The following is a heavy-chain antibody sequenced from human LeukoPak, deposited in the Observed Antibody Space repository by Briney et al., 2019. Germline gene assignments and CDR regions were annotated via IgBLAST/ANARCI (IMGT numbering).Heavy chain of an antibody. CDR1: GFTFSSYA. V-gene: IGHV3-23*01. D-gene: IGHD3-22*01. CDR2: ISGSGGST. CDR3: AKGDYYDSSSYYYVDY. Sequence: GGSLRLSCAASGFTFSSYAMSWVRQAPGKGLEWVSAISGSGGSTYYADSVKGRFTISRDNSKNTLYLQMNSLRAEDTAVYYCAKGDYYDSSSYYYVDYWGQGTLVTVSS. J-gene: IGHJ4*02.